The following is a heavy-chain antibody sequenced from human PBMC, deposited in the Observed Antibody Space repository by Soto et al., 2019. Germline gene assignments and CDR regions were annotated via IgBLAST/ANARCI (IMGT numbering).Heavy chain of an antibody. D-gene: IGHD3-3*01. CDR3: ARGGGVGVAGSAAFDM. Sequence: QLHLVQSGAVVKKPGASVTVSCSASGYPVTAYYMHWVRQAPGRGLEWMGGINPATGAAKYTQTIQGRVTMTRDTSTSTVFMELSGLTSEDTAVFSGARGGGVGVAGSAAFDMWGQGTLVTVSS. J-gene: IGHJ3*02. CDR2: INPATGAA. V-gene: IGHV1-2*02. CDR1: GYPVTAYY.